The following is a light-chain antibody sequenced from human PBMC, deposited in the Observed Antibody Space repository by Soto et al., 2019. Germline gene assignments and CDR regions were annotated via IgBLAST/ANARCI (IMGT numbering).Light chain of an antibody. J-gene: IGKJ1*01. CDR1: QSVTGTN. V-gene: IGKV3-20*01. Sequence: EIVLPQSPGTLSLSPGEGATLSCRASQSVTGTNLAWYQRRAGQAPRLLIFGASSRATGIPDRFSGSGSGTDFTLTITRLAREDFAVYYCQQYGNSPKTFGQGTKVDI. CDR3: QQYGNSPKT. CDR2: GAS.